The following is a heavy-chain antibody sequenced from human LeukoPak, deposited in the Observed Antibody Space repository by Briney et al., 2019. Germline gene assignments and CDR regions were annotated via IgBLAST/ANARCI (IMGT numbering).Heavy chain of an antibody. Sequence: PGGSLRLSCTASGFTFSSIYMSWVRQAPGKGLEWVSVIYNDGSPYYSDSVRDRFTISRDNSKNTVDLQLNRLRAEDTAVYFCARGLLAAGTFDSWGQGTLVTVSS. CDR2: IYNDGSP. D-gene: IGHD6-13*01. J-gene: IGHJ4*02. CDR3: ARGLLAAGTFDS. V-gene: IGHV3-66*01. CDR1: GFTFSSIY.